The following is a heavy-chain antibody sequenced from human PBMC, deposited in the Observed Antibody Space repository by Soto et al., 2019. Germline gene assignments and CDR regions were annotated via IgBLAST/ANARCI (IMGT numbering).Heavy chain of an antibody. CDR1: GFTFSSYW. CDR3: ARASTGTSHAFDI. Sequence: GESLKISCAASGFTFSSYWMSWVRQAPGKGLEWVANIKQDGSEKYYVDSVKGRFTISRDNAKNSLYLQMNSLRAEDTAVYYCARASTGTSHAFDIWGQGTMVTVSS. J-gene: IGHJ3*02. V-gene: IGHV3-7*01. CDR2: IKQDGSEK. D-gene: IGHD1-7*01.